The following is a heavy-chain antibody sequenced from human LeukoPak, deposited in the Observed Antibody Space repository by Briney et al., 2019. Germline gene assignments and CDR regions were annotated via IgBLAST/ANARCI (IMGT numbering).Heavy chain of an antibody. CDR3: AREEMATITDYYGMDV. V-gene: IGHV3-11*01. J-gene: IGHJ6*02. D-gene: IGHD5-24*01. CDR2: ISSSGSTI. CDR1: GFTFSDYY. Sequence: GGSLRLSCAASGFTFSDYYMSWIRQAPGKGLEWVSYISSSGSTIYYADSVKGRFTISRDNAKNSLYLQMSSLRAEDTAVYYCAREEMATITDYYGMDVWGQGTTVTVSS.